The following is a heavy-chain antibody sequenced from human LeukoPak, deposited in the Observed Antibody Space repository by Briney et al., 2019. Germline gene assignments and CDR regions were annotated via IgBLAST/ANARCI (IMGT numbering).Heavy chain of an antibody. D-gene: IGHD6-13*01. V-gene: IGHV3-48*01. CDR1: GFIFSTYS. Sequence: GGSLRLSCAASGFIFSTYSMNWVRQAPGKGLEWVAYISRSSSSKHYADSVKGRFTISRDNSKNTLDLQMYSLRPEDTAVYYCAKAFTSYSSGWFFQHWGQGTLVTVSS. CDR3: AKAFTSYSSGWFFQH. J-gene: IGHJ1*01. CDR2: ISRSSSSK.